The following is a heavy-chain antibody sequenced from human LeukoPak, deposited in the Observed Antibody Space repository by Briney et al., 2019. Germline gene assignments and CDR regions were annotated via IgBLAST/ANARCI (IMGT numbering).Heavy chain of an antibody. CDR1: GFTFSTYN. V-gene: IGHV3-21*01. J-gene: IGHJ3*02. CDR2: ISTSSNYI. D-gene: IGHD1-26*01. CDR3: ARDVGASAPDAFDI. Sequence: PGGSLRLSCTASGFTFSTYNMNWVRQAPGKGLEWVSSISTSSNYIYYAYSVKGRFTISRDNAKNSLYLQMNSLRVEDTDVYYCARDVGASAPDAFDIWGQGTMVTVSS.